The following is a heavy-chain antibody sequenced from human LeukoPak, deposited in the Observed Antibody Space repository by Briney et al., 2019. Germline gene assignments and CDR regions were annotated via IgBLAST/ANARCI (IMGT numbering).Heavy chain of an antibody. J-gene: IGHJ5*02. D-gene: IGHD3-10*01. V-gene: IGHV4-39*01. CDR2: IYYSGST. Sequence: TSETLSLTCTVSGASISSSSYYWGWIRQPPGKGLEWIGIIYYSGSTYYNPSFKSRVTISVDTSKNQFSLKLRTVTAADTAVYYCARRRITMVRGETWGQGTLVTVSS. CDR3: ARRRITMVRGET. CDR1: GASISSSSYY.